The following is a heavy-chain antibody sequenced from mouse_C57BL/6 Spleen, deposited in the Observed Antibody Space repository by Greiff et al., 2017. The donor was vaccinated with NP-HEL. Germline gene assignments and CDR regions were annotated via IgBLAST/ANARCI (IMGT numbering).Heavy chain of an antibody. D-gene: IGHD2-3*01. V-gene: IGHV5-17*01. Sequence: EVKLMESGGGLVKPGGSLKLSCAASGFTFSDYGMHWVRQAPEKGLEWVAYISSGSSTLYYADTVKGRFTISRDNAKNTLFLQMTSLRSEDTAMYYCAQDGYYLYYFDYWGQGTTLTVSS. CDR1: GFTFSDYG. CDR2: ISSGSSTL. J-gene: IGHJ2*01. CDR3: AQDGYYLYYFDY.